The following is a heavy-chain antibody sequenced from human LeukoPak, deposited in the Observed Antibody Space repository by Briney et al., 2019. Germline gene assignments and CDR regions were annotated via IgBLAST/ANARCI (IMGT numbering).Heavy chain of an antibody. CDR1: GFTFSSYG. J-gene: IGHJ4*02. D-gene: IGHD5-12*01. CDR3: AVELVATISGFDY. CDR2: ISYDGSNK. V-gene: IGHV3-30*03. Sequence: GRSLRLSCAASGFTFSSYGMHWVRQAPGKGLEWVAVISYDGSNKYYADSVKGRFTISRDNSQNTQYLQMNSLRAEDTAVYYCAVELVATISGFDYWGQGTLVTVSS.